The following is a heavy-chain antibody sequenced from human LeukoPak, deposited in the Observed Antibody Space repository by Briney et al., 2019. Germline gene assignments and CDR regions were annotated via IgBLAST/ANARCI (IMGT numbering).Heavy chain of an antibody. D-gene: IGHD3-22*01. V-gene: IGHV3-21*01. J-gene: IGHJ6*02. Sequence: GGSLRLSCAASGFTFSSYSMNWVRQAPGKGLEWVSSISGSSSYIYYADSVKGRFTISRDNAKNSLYLQMNSLRAEDTAVYYCARLVEGYYYDSSGYYQTYYYYGMDVWGQGTTVTVSS. CDR3: ARLVEGYYYDSSGYYQTYYYYGMDV. CDR2: ISGSSSYI. CDR1: GFTFSSYS.